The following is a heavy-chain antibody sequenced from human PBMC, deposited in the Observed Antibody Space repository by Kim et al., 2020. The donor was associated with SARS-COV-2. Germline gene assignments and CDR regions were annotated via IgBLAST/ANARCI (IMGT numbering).Heavy chain of an antibody. V-gene: IGHV4-59*13. D-gene: IGHD5-12*01. CDR3: ARAKHRDGYEEGFDY. J-gene: IGHJ4*02. Sequence: SETLSLTCTVSGGSISSYYWSWIRQPPGKGLEWIGYIYYSGSTNYNPSLKSRVTISVDTSKNQFSLKLSSVTAADTAVYYCARAKHRDGYEEGFDYWGQGTLVTVSS. CDR1: GGSISSYY. CDR2: IYYSGST.